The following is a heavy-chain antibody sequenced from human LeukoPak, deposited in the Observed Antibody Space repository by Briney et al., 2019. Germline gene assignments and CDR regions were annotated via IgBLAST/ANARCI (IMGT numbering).Heavy chain of an antibody. V-gene: IGHV4-61*02. CDR1: GGSISSGSYY. D-gene: IGHD3-3*01. J-gene: IGHJ6*03. Sequence: PSQTLSLTCTVSGGSISSGSYYWSWIRQPAGKGLEWIGRIYTSGSTNYNPSLKGRVTISVDTSKNQFSLKLSSVTAADTAVYYCARDSPGISKSTIFGVVNEADYYYYYMDVWGKGTTVTVSS. CDR2: IYTSGST. CDR3: ARDSPGISKSTIFGVVNEADYYYYYMDV.